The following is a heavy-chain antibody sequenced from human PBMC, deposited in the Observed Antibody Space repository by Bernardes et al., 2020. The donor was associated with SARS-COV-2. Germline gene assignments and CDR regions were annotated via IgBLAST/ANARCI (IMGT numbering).Heavy chain of an antibody. CDR2: ISLGGGHT. V-gene: IGHV3-23*01. CDR3: AKDWSTTGYYYDMAV. J-gene: IGHJ6*02. D-gene: IGHD1-1*01. CDR1: GFTFSNFA. Sequence: GGSLRLSCAASGFTFSNFALSWVRQAPGKGLEWVSTISLGGGHTYFADSVKGRFTISRDNSKNTLYLQMNSLRVEDTAVYYCAKDWSTTGYYYDMAVWGPGPTVPFSS.